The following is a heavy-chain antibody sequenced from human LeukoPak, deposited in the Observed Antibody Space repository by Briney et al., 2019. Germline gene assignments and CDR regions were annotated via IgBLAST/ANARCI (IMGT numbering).Heavy chain of an antibody. J-gene: IGHJ4*02. CDR2: ISDGSSTI. V-gene: IGHV3-48*02. CDR3: ARETVGPDY. Sequence: HTGGSLRLSCAASGFTFSNYNLNWVRQAPGKGLEWVSYISDGSSTIYYADSVRGRFTISRDNAKNSLYLQINSLRDEDTAVYYCARETVGPDYWGQGTLVTVSS. CDR1: GFTFSNYN. D-gene: IGHD4-23*01.